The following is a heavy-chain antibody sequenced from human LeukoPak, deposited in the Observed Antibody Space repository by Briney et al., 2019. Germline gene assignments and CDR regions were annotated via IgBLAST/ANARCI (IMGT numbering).Heavy chain of an antibody. CDR1: GVAFSTYA. Sequence: GGSLRLSCAASGVAFSTYAIHWVRQAPGKGQEWVSIFSDSGDVTYYVDSVKGRFAVSRDISKNTVNLQMNSLRAEDTAVYFCATREACSGPTCCGLSFWGQGTMVTVSS. CDR2: FSDSGDVT. CDR3: ATREACSGPTCCGLSF. D-gene: IGHD2-15*01. V-gene: IGHV3-23*01. J-gene: IGHJ3*01.